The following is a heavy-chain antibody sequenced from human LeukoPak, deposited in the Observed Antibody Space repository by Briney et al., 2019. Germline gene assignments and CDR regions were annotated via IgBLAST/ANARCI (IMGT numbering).Heavy chain of an antibody. CDR1: GGSFSGYY. CDR3: ARGRGGYSYGFHWFDP. Sequence: PSETLSLTCAVYGGSFSGYYWSWIRQPPGKGLEWIGEINHSGSTNYNPSLKSRVTISVDTSKNQFSLTLSSVTAADTAVYYCARGRGGYSYGFHWFDPWGQGTLVTVSS. CDR2: INHSGST. J-gene: IGHJ5*02. D-gene: IGHD5-18*01. V-gene: IGHV4-34*01.